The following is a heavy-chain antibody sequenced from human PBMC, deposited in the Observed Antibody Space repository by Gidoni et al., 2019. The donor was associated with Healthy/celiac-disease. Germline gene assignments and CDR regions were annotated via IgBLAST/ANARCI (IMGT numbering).Heavy chain of an antibody. CDR3: ARGSTYIYYYYMDV. CDR1: CGPISSGGYY. CDR2: IHNSGST. Sequence: QVQLQESGPGLVKPSQTLSLTCTVSCGPISSGGYYWSWIRQHPGKGLEWIGYIHNSGSTYYNPSLKSRVTISVDTSKNQFSLKLSSVTAADTAVYYCARGSTYIYYYYMDVWGKGTTVTVSS. J-gene: IGHJ6*03. D-gene: IGHD2-2*02. V-gene: IGHV4-31*03.